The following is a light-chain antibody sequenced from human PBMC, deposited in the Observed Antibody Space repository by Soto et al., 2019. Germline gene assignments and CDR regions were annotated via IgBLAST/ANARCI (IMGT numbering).Light chain of an antibody. CDR2: EVS. Sequence: QSALTQHASVSGSPGQSITISCTGTSTDVGGYKYVSWYQQHPGKAPKLMIYEVSNRPSGVSNRFSGSKSGNTASLTISGLQAEDEADYYCNSYTSSTTWVFGGGTKLTVL. J-gene: IGLJ3*02. CDR3: NSYTSSTTWV. CDR1: STDVGGYKY. V-gene: IGLV2-14*01.